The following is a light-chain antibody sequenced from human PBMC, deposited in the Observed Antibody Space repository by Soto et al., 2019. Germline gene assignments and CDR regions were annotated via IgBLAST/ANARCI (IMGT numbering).Light chain of an antibody. CDR2: DAS. Sequence: IQLTQSPSSLSASVGDRVTITCRASQGISSALAWYQQKPGSPPNLLIYDASTLETGVPLRFSGSGSGTDFTLTISSLQPEDLATYYCQLLDTYSPMYIFGQGTKLEIK. J-gene: IGKJ2*01. CDR1: QGISSA. CDR3: QLLDTYSPMYI. V-gene: IGKV1-13*02.